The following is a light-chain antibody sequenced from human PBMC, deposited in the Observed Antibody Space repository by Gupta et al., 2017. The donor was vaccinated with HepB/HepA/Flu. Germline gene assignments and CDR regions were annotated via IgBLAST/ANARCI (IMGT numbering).Light chain of an antibody. J-gene: IGLJ1*01. CDR2: DVN. CDR1: SSDVGGYNY. V-gene: IGLV2-14*03. Sequence: QSALTQPASVSESPGQSITISCTGTSSDVGGYNYVSWYQQHPGKAPKLMIYDVNNRPSGVSNRFSGSKSGNTASLTISGLQAEDEADYYCSSYTSSSTLYVFGTGTKVTVL. CDR3: SSYTSSSTLYV.